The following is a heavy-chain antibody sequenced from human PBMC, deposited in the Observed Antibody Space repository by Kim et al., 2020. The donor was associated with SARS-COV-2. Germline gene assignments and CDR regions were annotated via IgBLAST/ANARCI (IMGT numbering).Heavy chain of an antibody. CDR2: FDSDDGDT. V-gene: IGHV1-24*01. Sequence: ASVKVSCKVSGYTFTEFSMHWVRQAPGQGLEWMGGFDSDDGDTIYAQKFQGRVTMTEDTSTDTAYMELSILRSEDTAVYYCLTGSLITRRGYFDYLAQGT. J-gene: IGHJ4*02. CDR3: LTGSLITRRGYFDY. CDR1: GYTFTEFS.